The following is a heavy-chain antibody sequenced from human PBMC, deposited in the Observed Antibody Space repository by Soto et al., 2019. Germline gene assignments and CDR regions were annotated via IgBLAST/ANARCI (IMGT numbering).Heavy chain of an antibody. CDR3: TTLEVTAMVPGFDY. Sequence: PGGSLRLSCAASGFTFTTHAMSWVRQAPGKGLEWVSAISANGGTTDYAAPVKGRFTISRGDSKNTLYLQMNSLKTEDTAVYYCTTLEVTAMVPGFDYWGQGTRVTVSS. CDR1: GFTFTTHA. CDR2: ISANGGTT. D-gene: IGHD5-18*01. J-gene: IGHJ4*02. V-gene: IGHV3-15*01.